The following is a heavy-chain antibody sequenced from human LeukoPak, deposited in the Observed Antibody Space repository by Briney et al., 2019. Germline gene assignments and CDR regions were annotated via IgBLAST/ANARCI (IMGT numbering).Heavy chain of an antibody. CDR2: ISGSGYYT. D-gene: IGHD3-3*01. CDR3: AKMEGQRLYDYCMDV. Sequence: GGSLRLSCAASGFALSNFAMSWVRPAPGKGLEWVSAISGSGYYTYYVESVKGRFTISRDNSKNTLYLHMNSLRADDTAVYYCAKMEGQRLYDYCMDVWGRGTTVTVSS. J-gene: IGHJ6*03. CDR1: GFALSNFA. V-gene: IGHV3-23*01.